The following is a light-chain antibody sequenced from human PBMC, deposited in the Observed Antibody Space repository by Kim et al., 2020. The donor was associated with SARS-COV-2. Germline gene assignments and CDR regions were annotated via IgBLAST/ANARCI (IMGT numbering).Light chain of an antibody. CDR1: QSVLYSSNNRNR. V-gene: IGKV4-1*01. CDR3: QQYYSLPLT. J-gene: IGKJ4*01. Sequence: DIVMTQSPDSLAVSLGERATINCKSSQSVLYSSNNRNRLAWDQQKPGQPPKLLIYWASTRESGVPDRFSGSGSGADFTLAISSLQAEDVAVYYCQQYYSLPLTFGGGTKLEI. CDR2: WAS.